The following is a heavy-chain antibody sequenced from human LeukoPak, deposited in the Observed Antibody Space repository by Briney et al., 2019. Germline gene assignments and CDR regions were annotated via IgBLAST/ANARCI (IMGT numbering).Heavy chain of an antibody. Sequence: ASVKVSCKASGYTFTGYYMHWVRQAPGQGLEWMGWINPNSGGTNYAQKFQGRVTMTRDTSISTAYMELSRLRSDDTAVYYCARLVAKRGSGWYDYYYYGMDVWGQGTTVTVSS. CDR2: INPNSGGT. CDR1: GYTFTGYY. D-gene: IGHD6-19*01. CDR3: ARLVAKRGSGWYDYYYYGMDV. J-gene: IGHJ6*02. V-gene: IGHV1-2*02.